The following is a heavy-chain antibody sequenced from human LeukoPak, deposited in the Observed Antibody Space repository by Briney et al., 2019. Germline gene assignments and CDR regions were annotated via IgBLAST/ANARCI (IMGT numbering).Heavy chain of an antibody. CDR2: INHSRST. J-gene: IGHJ4*02. CDR3: ARAGYNYGESYFDY. V-gene: IGHV4-34*01. CDR1: GGSFSNYY. Sequence: PSETLSLTCAVSGGSFSNYYCSWIRQPPGKGLEWIAEINHSRSTNYNPSLKSRVTISVDTSNNRFSLKLNSVTPADTAVYYCARAGYNYGESYFDYWGQGTLVTVSS. D-gene: IGHD5-18*01.